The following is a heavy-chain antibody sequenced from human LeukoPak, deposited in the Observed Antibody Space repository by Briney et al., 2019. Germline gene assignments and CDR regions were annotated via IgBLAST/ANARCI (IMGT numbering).Heavy chain of an antibody. CDR2: IYHSGST. CDR3: AGGDGSPYYYYMDV. V-gene: IGHV4-4*02. J-gene: IGHJ6*03. CDR1: GGSISSSNW. Sequence: SGTLSLTCAVSGGSISSSNWWSWVRQPPGKGLEWIGEIYHSGSTNYNPSLKSRVTISVDKSKNQFSLKLSSVTAADTAVYYCAGGDGSPYYYYMDVWGKGTTVTISS. D-gene: IGHD5-24*01.